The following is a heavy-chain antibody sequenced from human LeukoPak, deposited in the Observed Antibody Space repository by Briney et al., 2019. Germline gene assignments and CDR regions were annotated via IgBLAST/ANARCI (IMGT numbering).Heavy chain of an antibody. CDR1: GFTFSSYS. Sequence: AGGSLRLSCAASGFTFSSYSMNWVRQAPGKGLEWVSSISSSSSYIYYADSVKGRFTISRDNAKNSLYLQMNSLRAEDTAVYYCARDSQSGYEDAFDIWGQGTMVTVSS. V-gene: IGHV3-21*01. CDR3: ARDSQSGYEDAFDI. CDR2: ISSSSSYI. J-gene: IGHJ3*02. D-gene: IGHD5-12*01.